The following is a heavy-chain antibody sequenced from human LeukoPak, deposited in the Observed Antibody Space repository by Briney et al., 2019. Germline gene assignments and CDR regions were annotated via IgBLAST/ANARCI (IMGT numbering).Heavy chain of an antibody. V-gene: IGHV3-7*01. Sequence: GGSLRLSCAASGFTFSSYWMSWVRQAPGKGLEWVANIKQDGSEKYYVDSVKGRFTISRDSAKNSLYLQMNNLRAEDTAVYYCAKEDGLFLLLKDWGQGTLVTVSS. CDR1: GFTFSSYW. D-gene: IGHD2-21*01. J-gene: IGHJ4*02. CDR2: IKQDGSEK. CDR3: AKEDGLFLLLKD.